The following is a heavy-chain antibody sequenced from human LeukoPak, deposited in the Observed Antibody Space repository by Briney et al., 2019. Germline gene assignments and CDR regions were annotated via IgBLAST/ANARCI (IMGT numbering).Heavy chain of an antibody. J-gene: IGHJ4*02. Sequence: SETLSLTCTVSGGSISSHYWSWIRQPPGKGQEWIGYIYYSGSTNYNPSLKSRVTISVDTSKNQFSLKLNSVTAADTAVYYCARSGTLTGYLYWGQGALVTVSS. V-gene: IGHV4-59*11. CDR1: GGSISSHY. CDR2: IYYSGST. D-gene: IGHD3-9*01. CDR3: ARSGTLTGYLY.